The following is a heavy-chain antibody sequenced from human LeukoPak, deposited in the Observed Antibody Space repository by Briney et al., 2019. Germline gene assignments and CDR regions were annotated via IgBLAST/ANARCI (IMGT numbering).Heavy chain of an antibody. Sequence: PGESLRLSCLTSGFTLSTNAMSWVRQAPGKGLGWISGISGSGASTYYADSVKGRFTISRDDSRNTLYLQMNSLRGDDTAVYYCAKDVGKWESLHFFDYWGQGTLVTVSS. J-gene: IGHJ4*02. CDR1: GFTLSTNA. CDR2: ISGSGAST. V-gene: IGHV3-23*01. D-gene: IGHD1-26*01. CDR3: AKDVGKWESLHFFDY.